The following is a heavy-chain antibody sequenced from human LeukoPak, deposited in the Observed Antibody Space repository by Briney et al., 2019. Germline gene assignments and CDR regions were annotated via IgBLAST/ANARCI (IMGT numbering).Heavy chain of an antibody. CDR2: ISGSGGGT. V-gene: IGHV3-23*01. J-gene: IGHJ4*02. CDR1: GFTFSSYA. Sequence: PGGSLRLSCAASGFTFSSYAMSWVRQAPGKGLEWVSAISGSGGGTYYADSVKGRFTISRDNSKNTLYLQMNSLRAEDTAVYYCAKVISWYSSGWYIDYWGQGTLVTVSS. D-gene: IGHD6-19*01. CDR3: AKVISWYSSGWYIDY.